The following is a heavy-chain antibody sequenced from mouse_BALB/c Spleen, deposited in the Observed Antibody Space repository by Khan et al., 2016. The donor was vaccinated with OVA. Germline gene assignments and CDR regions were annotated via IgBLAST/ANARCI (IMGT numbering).Heavy chain of an antibody. Sequence: VQLQQSGPVLARPGASVKMSCKASGYSFTSYLIHWVKQRPGQGLEWIGDIYPGNSDTNYNQKFKDKAKLTACTSANTSNMELSSLTTEDSAVYYGARVGYSSFAYWGQGTLVTVSA. D-gene: IGHD1-3*01. CDR3: ARVGYSSFAY. V-gene: IGHV1-5*01. CDR2: IYPGNSDT. J-gene: IGHJ3*01. CDR1: GYSFTSYL.